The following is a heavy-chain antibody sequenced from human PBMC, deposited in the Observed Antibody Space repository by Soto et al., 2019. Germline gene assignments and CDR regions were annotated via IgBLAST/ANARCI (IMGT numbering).Heavy chain of an antibody. CDR3: ARDLLGDSGYPGAY. J-gene: IGHJ4*02. CDR1: GFTFSSYS. V-gene: IGHV3-21*01. Sequence: EVQLVESGGGLVKPGGSLRLSCAASGFTFSSYSMNWVRQAPGKGLEWVSSISSSSSYIYYADSVKGRFTISRDNAKNALYLQMNSLRAEDTAVYYCARDLLGDSGYPGAYGGQGTLVTVSS. D-gene: IGHD5-12*01. CDR2: ISSSSSYI.